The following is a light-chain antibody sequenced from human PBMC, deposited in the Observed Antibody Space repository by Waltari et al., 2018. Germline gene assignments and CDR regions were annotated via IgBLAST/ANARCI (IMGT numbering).Light chain of an antibody. CDR3: MQGTHWPYT. V-gene: IGKV2-30*02. CDR2: RVS. Sequence: DVVMTQSPLSLPVTLGQAASISCNSSQSLVHSDGNTHLNWFQQRPGQSPRRLIYRVSNRDSGGPDRFSGSGSGTDFTLKISRVEAEDVGVYYCMQGTHWPYTFGQGTKLDIK. CDR1: QSLVHSDGNTH. J-gene: IGKJ2*01.